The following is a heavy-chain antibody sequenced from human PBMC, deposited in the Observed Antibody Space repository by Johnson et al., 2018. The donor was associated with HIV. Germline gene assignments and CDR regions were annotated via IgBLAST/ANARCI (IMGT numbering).Heavy chain of an antibody. CDR1: VFPFRIYW. J-gene: IGHJ3*02. Sequence: VHLLPSGVCLFLPGASLRLSFSASVFPFRIYWMNCVRHAPGNGLEWVAHIHQDGSEKYYVDSVKGRFTISRDNAKNSLYLQMNSLRAEDTAVYYCARGPVFDIWGQGTMVTVSS. CDR2: IHQDGSEK. V-gene: IGHV3-7*01. CDR3: ARGPVFDI.